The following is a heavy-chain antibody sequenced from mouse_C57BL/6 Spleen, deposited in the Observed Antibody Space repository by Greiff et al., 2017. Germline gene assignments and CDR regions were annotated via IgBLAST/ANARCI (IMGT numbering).Heavy chain of an antibody. J-gene: IGHJ2*01. D-gene: IGHD2-3*01. CDR1: GYTFTGYW. CDR2: LLPGSGST. CDR3: ARGWSSDY. Sequence: VQLQQSGAELMKPGASVKLSCKATGYTFTGYWIEWVKQRPGHGLEWIGELLPGSGSTNYNEKLKGKATFTADTSSNTAYMQLSSLTTEDSAIYYCARGWSSDYWGQGTTLTVSS. V-gene: IGHV1-9*01.